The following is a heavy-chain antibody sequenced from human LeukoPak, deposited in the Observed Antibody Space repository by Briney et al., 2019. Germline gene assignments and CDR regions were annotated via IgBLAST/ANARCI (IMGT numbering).Heavy chain of an antibody. CDR3: ARASHFDY. Sequence: PGGSLRLSCAASGFTFSSYWMHWVRQAPGKEVVWVSRINSDGSSTSYADSVKGRFTISRDNAKNTLYLQMNSLRAEDTAVYYCARASHFDYWGQGTLVTVSS. J-gene: IGHJ4*02. V-gene: IGHV3-74*01. CDR2: INSDGSST. CDR1: GFTFSSYW.